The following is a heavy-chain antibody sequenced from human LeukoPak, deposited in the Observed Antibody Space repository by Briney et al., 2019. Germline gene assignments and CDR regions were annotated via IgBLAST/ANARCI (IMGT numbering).Heavy chain of an antibody. D-gene: IGHD2-15*01. J-gene: IGHJ4*02. V-gene: IGHV3-23*01. CDR2: ISGSGGST. Sequence: GGSLRLSCAASGFTFSSYGMSWVRQAPGKGLEWVSAISGSGGSTYYADSVKGRFTISRDNSKNTLYLQMNSLRAEDTAVYYCAKGRDYCSGGSCPIPFDYWGQGTLVTVSS. CDR3: AKGRDYCSGGSCPIPFDY. CDR1: GFTFSSYG.